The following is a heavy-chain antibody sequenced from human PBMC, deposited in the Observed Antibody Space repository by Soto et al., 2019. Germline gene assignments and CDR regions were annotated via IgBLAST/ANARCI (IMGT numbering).Heavy chain of an antibody. Sequence: QVQLQESGPGLVKPAETLSLTCTVSGASISSYYWSWIRQPPGEGLEWIGYIFYSGNTNYNPSLQSPVTISVDTSKNQFSLKLNSVTAADTAVYYCASRDYNDAFDIWGQGTVVTVSS. V-gene: IGHV4-59*01. CDR1: GASISSYY. D-gene: IGHD4-4*01. J-gene: IGHJ3*02. CDR2: IFYSGNT. CDR3: ASRDYNDAFDI.